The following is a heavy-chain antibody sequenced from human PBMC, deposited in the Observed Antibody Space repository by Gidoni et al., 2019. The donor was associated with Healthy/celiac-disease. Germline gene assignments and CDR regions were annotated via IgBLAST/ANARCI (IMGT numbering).Heavy chain of an antibody. J-gene: IGHJ6*03. CDR1: GFTFSSYA. D-gene: IGHD5-12*01. V-gene: IGHV3-23*01. Sequence: EVQLLESGGGLVQPGGSLRHSCAASGFTFSSYAMSWVRQAPGKGLEWVSAISGSGGSTYYADSVKGRFTISRDNSKNTLYLQMNSLRAEDTAVYYCAKGYSGYLYYYYYMDVWGKGTTVTVSS. CDR3: AKGYSGYLYYYYYMDV. CDR2: ISGSGGST.